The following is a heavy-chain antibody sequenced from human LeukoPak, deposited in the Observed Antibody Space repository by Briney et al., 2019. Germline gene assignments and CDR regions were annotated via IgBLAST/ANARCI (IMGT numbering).Heavy chain of an antibody. Sequence: SETLSLTCTVSGGSISTGSYYWGWIRQPPGKGLEWIGSIYYSGSTYYNPSLKSRVTISVDTSKNQFSLKLSSVTAADTAVYYCARATYSSSWTRGYYFDYWGQGTLVTVSS. J-gene: IGHJ4*02. D-gene: IGHD6-13*01. CDR2: IYYSGST. CDR3: ARATYSSSWTRGYYFDY. V-gene: IGHV4-39*07. CDR1: GGSISTGSYY.